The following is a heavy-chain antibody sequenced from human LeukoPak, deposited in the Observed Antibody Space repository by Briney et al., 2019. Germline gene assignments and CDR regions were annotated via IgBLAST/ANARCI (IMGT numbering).Heavy chain of an antibody. CDR3: ARGDYGGPGY. D-gene: IGHD4-23*01. CDR1: GFTFSNYA. CDR2: ISYDGSNK. V-gene: IGHV3-30-3*01. J-gene: IGHJ4*02. Sequence: GGSLRLSCAASGFTFSNYAMHWVRQAPGKGLEWVAVISYDGSNKYYADSVKGRFTISRDNSKNTLYLQMNSLRAEDTAVYYCARGDYGGPGYWGQGTLVTVSS.